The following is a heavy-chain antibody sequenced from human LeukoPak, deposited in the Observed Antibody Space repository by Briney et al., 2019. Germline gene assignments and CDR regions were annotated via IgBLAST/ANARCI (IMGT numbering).Heavy chain of an antibody. CDR2: IYYSGST. CDR3: ARLVWSGYPDWFDP. CDR1: GGSISSYY. J-gene: IGHJ5*02. D-gene: IGHD3-3*01. V-gene: IGHV4-59*08. Sequence: PSETLSLTCTVSGGSISSYYWSWIRQPPGKGLEWIGYIYYSGSTNYNPSLKSRVTISVDTSKNQFSLELNSVTAADTAVYYCARLVWSGYPDWFDPWGQGTLVTVSS.